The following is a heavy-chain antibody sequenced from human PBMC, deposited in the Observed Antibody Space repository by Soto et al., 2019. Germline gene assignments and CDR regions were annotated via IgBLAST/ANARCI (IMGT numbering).Heavy chain of an antibody. V-gene: IGHV1-69*01. D-gene: IGHD1-1*01. CDR3: ARGPILPGATSWLDP. CDR2: IIPMTGTP. J-gene: IGHJ5*02. CDR1: GGIFSSFS. Sequence: QVQLVQSGAEVKTPGSSVEVSCKASGGIFSSFSITWVRQVPGHGLEWMGGIIPMTGTPNYAEKFQGRLTLTADASTRTAYLVLSSLKSEDKAVYYCARGPILPGATSWLDPWGQGTVVFVSS.